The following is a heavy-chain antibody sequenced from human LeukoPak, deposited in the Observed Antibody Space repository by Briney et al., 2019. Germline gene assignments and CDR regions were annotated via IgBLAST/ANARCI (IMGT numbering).Heavy chain of an antibody. CDR1: GVSISSGGYY. D-gene: IGHD4-11*01. CDR2: IYYSGST. V-gene: IGHV4-31*03. CDR3: ARGPVRDYSNY. J-gene: IGHJ4*02. Sequence: PSETLSLTCTVSGVSISSGGYYWSWIRQHPGKGLEWIGYIYYSGSTYYNPSLKSRLTISLDTSNNQFSLKLSSVTAADTAVYYRARGPVRDYSNYWGQGTLVTVSS.